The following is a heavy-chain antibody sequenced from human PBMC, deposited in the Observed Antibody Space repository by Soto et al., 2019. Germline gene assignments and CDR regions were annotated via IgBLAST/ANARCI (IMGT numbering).Heavy chain of an antibody. CDR1: GGTFSSYA. Sequence: QVQLVESGGGVVQPGRSLRLSCAASGGTFSSYAISWVRQAPGQGLEWMGGIIPIFGTANYAQKFQGRVTITADESTSTAYMELSSLRSEDTAVYYCARDTDYYDSSGYYSRAFDIWGQGTMVTVSS. CDR2: IIPIFGTA. J-gene: IGHJ3*02. D-gene: IGHD3-22*01. V-gene: IGHV1-69*01. CDR3: ARDTDYYDSSGYYSRAFDI.